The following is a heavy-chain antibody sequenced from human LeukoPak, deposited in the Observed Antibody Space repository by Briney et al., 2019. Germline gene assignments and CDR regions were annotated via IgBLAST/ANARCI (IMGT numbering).Heavy chain of an antibody. V-gene: IGHV3-33*01. D-gene: IGHD6-19*01. CDR3: ARDHSGALYYPDY. CDR1: GFPFRSYG. Sequence: PGRSLRLSCAASGFPFRSYGMHWVRQAPGKGLEGVAVIWSDGNKKYHADSVKGRITISRDNYKHTLYLQMNSLRAEDTAVYYCARDHSGALYYPDYWGQGTLVTVSS. CDR2: IWSDGNKK. J-gene: IGHJ4*02.